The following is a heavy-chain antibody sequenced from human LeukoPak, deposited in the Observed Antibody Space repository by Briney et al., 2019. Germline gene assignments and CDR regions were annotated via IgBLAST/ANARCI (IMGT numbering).Heavy chain of an antibody. CDR3: AREVFGVVDAFDI. CDR1: GYTFTSYY. D-gene: IGHD3-3*01. Sequence: ASVKVSCKASGYTFTSYYMHWVRQAPGKGLEWMGIINPSGGSTSYAQKFQGRVTMTRDTSTSTVYMELSSLRSEDTAVYYCAREVFGVVDAFDIWGQGTVVTVSS. J-gene: IGHJ3*02. V-gene: IGHV1-46*01. CDR2: INPSGGST.